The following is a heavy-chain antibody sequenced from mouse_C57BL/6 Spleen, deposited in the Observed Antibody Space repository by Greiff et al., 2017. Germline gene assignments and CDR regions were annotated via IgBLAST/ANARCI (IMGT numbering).Heavy chain of an antibody. Sequence: VQRVESGAELVRPGTSVKVSCKASGYAFTNYLIEWVKQRPGQGLEWIGVINPGSGGTNYNEKFKGKATLTADKSSSTAYMQLSSLTSEDSAVYFCAVYYDYDWGFAYWGQGTLVTVSA. CDR3: AVYYDYDWGFAY. V-gene: IGHV1-54*01. CDR1: GYAFTNYL. D-gene: IGHD2-4*01. J-gene: IGHJ3*01. CDR2: INPGSGGT.